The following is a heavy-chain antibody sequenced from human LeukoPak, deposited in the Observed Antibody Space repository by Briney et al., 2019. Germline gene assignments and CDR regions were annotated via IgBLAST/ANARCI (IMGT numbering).Heavy chain of an antibody. V-gene: IGHV3-74*01. CDR1: GFTLSSYW. Sequence: PGGSLRLSCAASGFTLSSYWMHWVRQAPGKGLVWVSRINSDGSSTSYADSVKGRFTISRDNAKNTLHLQMNSLRAEDTAVYYCARDWQDTGAFDYWGQGTLVTVSS. D-gene: IGHD1-26*01. CDR2: INSDGSST. CDR3: ARDWQDTGAFDY. J-gene: IGHJ4*02.